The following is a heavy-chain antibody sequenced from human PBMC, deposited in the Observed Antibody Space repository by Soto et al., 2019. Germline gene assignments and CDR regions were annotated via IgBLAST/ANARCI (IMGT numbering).Heavy chain of an antibody. Sequence: PGGSLRLSCRVSGFAVHTYGINWVRQAPGKGLEWVSSIRKSDYTYYSDSVKGRFAISRDNAKSSVSLQMNTLTVEDTAVYYCAREDSIIITAVSDFWGHGTLVTVS. CDR2: IRKSDYT. V-gene: IGHV3-21*01. CDR1: GFAVHTYG. D-gene: IGHD3-22*01. J-gene: IGHJ4*01. CDR3: AREDSIIITAVSDF.